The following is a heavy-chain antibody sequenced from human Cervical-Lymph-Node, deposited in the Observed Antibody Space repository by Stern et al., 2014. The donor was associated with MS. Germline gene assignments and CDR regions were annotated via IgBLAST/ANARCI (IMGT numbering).Heavy chain of an antibody. J-gene: IGHJ4*02. D-gene: IGHD6-19*01. Sequence: VQLVESGGGVVQPGRSLRLSCSPSGFAFSTYGMHWVRQAPGKGLEWVALISFDGAKTYYADSVKGRFTISRDNPKITLYLQMKSLRGEDTAVYYCARGSDWYPLDYWGQGTLVTVSS. CDR2: ISFDGAKT. CDR3: ARGSDWYPLDY. CDR1: GFAFSTYG. V-gene: IGHV3-30*03.